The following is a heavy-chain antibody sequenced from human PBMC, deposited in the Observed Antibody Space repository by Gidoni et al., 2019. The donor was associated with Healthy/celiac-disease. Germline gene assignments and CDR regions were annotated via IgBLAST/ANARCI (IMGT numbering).Heavy chain of an antibody. CDR1: GGSISSYY. Sequence: QVQLQESGPGLVKPSETLSLTCTVSGGSISSYYWSWIRRPAGQGLEWIGRIYTSGRTNYNPSLKSRVTMSVDTSKNQFSLKLSSVTAADTAVYYCARDWGSVGAKHRSAFDIWGQGTMVTVSS. CDR3: ARDWGSVGAKHRSAFDI. J-gene: IGHJ3*02. CDR2: IYTSGRT. V-gene: IGHV4-4*07. D-gene: IGHD1-26*01.